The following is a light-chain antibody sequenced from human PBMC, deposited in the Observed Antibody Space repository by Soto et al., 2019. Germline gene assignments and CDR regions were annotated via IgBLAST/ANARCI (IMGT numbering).Light chain of an antibody. V-gene: IGKV1-5*03. CDR2: KAS. J-gene: IGKJ1*01. Sequence: DIQMTQSPSTLSASVGDRVTITCWASQSISNWLAWYQQKPGKAPKVLIYKASSLGSGVPSRFSGSGSGTELTLTISSLQPDDFATYHCQKYTSYPWTCGQGTKVDIK. CDR1: QSISNW. CDR3: QKYTSYPWT.